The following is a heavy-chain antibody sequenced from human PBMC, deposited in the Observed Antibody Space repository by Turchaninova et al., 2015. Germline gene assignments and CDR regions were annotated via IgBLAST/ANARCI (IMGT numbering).Heavy chain of an antibody. D-gene: IGHD2-15*01. J-gene: IGHJ4*02. CDR1: GGSIRSSGYY. CDR3: ARYQCAASHCPSVAD. Sequence: QVQLQESGPGLVEPSQTLFLTCTVSGGSIRSSGYYWSWIRHPPGKGLEWIGYIYYRGGAYYNPALKNRITISMDTSKNQFSLRLSSVSAADAAVYFWARYQCAASHCPSVADWGQGTLVTVSS. CDR2: IYYRGGA. V-gene: IGHV4-30-4*08.